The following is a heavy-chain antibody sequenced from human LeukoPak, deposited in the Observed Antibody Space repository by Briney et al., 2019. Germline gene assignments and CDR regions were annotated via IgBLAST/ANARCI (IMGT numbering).Heavy chain of an antibody. CDR3: ARGTHSSSPIPLDY. CDR2: IHYSGST. V-gene: IGHV4-61*08. D-gene: IGHD6-6*01. CDR1: GGSISSGGYY. Sequence: SETLSLTCTVSGGSISSGGYYWSWIRQTPGKGLEWIGYIHYSGSTNYNPSLNSRVTISVDTSKNQFSLKVDSVTAADTAVYYCARGTHSSSPIPLDYWGQGTLVTVSS. J-gene: IGHJ4*02.